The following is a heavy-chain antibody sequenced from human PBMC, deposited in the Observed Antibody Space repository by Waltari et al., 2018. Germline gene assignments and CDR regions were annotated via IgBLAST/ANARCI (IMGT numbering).Heavy chain of an antibody. CDR3: ARDHQATMVQGVIDAFDI. J-gene: IGHJ3*02. V-gene: IGHV1-69*13. CDR2: IIPIFGTE. D-gene: IGHD3-10*01. Sequence: QVQLVQSGAEVKKPGSSVKVSCKASGGTFSSYAISWVRQAPGQGLEWMGGIIPIFGTENYSQKFKGRVTSTADESTSTAYMELSSLRSEDTAVYYCARDHQATMVQGVIDAFDIWGQGTMVTVSS. CDR1: GGTFSSYA.